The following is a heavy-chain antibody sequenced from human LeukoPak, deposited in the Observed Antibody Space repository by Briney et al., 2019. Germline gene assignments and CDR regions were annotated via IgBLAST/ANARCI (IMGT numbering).Heavy chain of an antibody. D-gene: IGHD1-7*01. CDR3: ARGITGTTSHYYYYYYMDV. CDR2: INNDRSSI. V-gene: IGHV3-48*01. CDR1: GFTFSGYS. J-gene: IGHJ6*03. Sequence: GGSLRLSCAASGFTFSGYSMNWVRQAPGKGLEWISYINNDRSSIADSVKGRFTISRDNAENSLFLQMNSLRAEDTAVYYCARGITGTTSHYYYYYYMDVWGKGTTVTVSS.